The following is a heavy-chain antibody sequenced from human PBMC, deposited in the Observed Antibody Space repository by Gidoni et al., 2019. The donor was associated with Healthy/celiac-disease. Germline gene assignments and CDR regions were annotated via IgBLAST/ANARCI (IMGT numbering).Heavy chain of an antibody. D-gene: IGHD3-10*01. CDR3: ARGEVQGLGNWFDP. Sequence: QVQLVQSGAEVKKPGSSGKVSCKASGGPFSSYAISWVRQAPGQGLAWMGRLITILGIANYAQKFQGRVTITADKSTSTAYMELSSLSSEDTAVYYCARGEVQGLGNWFDPWGQGTLVTVSS. CDR2: LITILGIA. V-gene: IGHV1-69*04. CDR1: GGPFSSYA. J-gene: IGHJ5*02.